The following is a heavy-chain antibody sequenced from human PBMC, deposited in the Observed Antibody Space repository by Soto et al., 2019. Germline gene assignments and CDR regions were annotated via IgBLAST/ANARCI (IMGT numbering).Heavy chain of an antibody. V-gene: IGHV1-2*02. CDR1: GYTFTGYY. D-gene: IGHD1-26*01. J-gene: IGHJ6*02. CDR3: AKGGAIVAAGTRVYLYNAMDG. CDR2: INPNSGDT. Sequence: QVQLVQSGTEVKRPGDSVKVSCKASGYTFTGYYVHWVRQAPGQGLEWMGWINPNSGDTYLAQRFQGRVTMNRDTSIGTADMELRGLTSDDTAEYYCAKGGAIVAAGTRVYLYNAMDGWGQGTTVTVSS.